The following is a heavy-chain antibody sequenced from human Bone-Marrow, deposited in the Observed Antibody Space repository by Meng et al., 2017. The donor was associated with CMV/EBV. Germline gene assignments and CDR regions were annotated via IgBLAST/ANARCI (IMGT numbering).Heavy chain of an antibody. J-gene: IGHJ4*02. CDR1: GFTVSSNY. D-gene: IGHD1-1*01. V-gene: IGHV3-66*01. CDR2: ISTDSST. CDR3: ARIMSPWNDWPLDY. Sequence: AASGFTVSSNYMIWVRQAPGKGLEWISVISTDSSTSSADSLKGRFTISRDNSKNTLYLQMNSLGVEDTAVYYCARIMSPWNDWPLDYWGQGTLVTVSS.